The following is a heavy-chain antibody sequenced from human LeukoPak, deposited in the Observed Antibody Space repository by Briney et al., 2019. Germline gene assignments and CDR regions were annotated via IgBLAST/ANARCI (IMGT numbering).Heavy chain of an antibody. Sequence: GESLRLSCAASGFTFDDYGMSWVRQAPGKGLEWVSGINWNGDSTGYADSVKGRYTISRDNAKNSLYLQMNSLRAEDTALYYCARTYYFDSSGYYSEGNFYYYYMDVWGKGTTVTVSS. V-gene: IGHV3-20*04. CDR1: GFTFDDYG. CDR2: INWNGDST. D-gene: IGHD3-22*01. J-gene: IGHJ6*03. CDR3: ARTYYFDSSGYYSEGNFYYYYMDV.